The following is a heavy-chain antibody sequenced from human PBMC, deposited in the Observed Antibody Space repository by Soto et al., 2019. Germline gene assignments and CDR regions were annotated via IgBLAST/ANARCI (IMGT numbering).Heavy chain of an antibody. J-gene: IGHJ6*03. CDR1: GFIFNNYA. CDR2: FGGGGGT. Sequence: PGGSLRLSCVGSGFIFNNYAMAWVRQAPGKGLEWVSGFGGGGGTYYADSVKGRYIISRDNSKNTLYLQMNSLRVEDTAVYYCAKSQSALYYMDVWGKGTAVTVSS. CDR3: AKSQSALYYMDV. V-gene: IGHV3-23*01.